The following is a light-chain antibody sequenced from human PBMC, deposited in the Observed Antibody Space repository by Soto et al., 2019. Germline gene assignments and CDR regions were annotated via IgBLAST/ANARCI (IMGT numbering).Light chain of an antibody. V-gene: IGKV1-5*01. CDR3: QQYVTYSLT. J-gene: IGKJ4*01. CDR1: QSMSSW. CDR2: DVS. Sequence: DIQMTQSPSTLSASVGDRVTITCRASQSMSSWLAWYQQKPGKAPKLLIYDVSSLESGVPSRFSGSGSGTEFTLTISSLQPDDFATYYCQQYVTYSLTFGKGTKVEIK.